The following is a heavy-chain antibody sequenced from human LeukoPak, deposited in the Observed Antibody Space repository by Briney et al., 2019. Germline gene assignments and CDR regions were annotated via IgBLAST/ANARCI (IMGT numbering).Heavy chain of an antibody. CDR2: IKGDGSSK. J-gene: IGHJ4*02. CDR1: GFTFSNYW. V-gene: IGHV3-7*03. D-gene: IGHD3-22*01. Sequence: PGGSLRLSCAASGFTFSNYWMSWVRQAPGKGLEWVANIKGDGSSKYYMDSVKGRFTISRDNAKSSLYLQMNTLRAEDTAVYYYATSHDSSGNDWGQGTLVTVSS. CDR3: ATSHDSSGND.